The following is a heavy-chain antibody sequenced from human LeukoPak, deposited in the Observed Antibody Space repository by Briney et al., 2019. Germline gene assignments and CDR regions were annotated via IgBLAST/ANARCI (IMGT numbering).Heavy chain of an antibody. V-gene: IGHV3-21*01. CDR3: ARDPPSVVVVAATRRDY. CDR2: ISSSSSYI. J-gene: IGHJ4*02. D-gene: IGHD2-15*01. Sequence: GRSLRLSCAASGFTFSSYSMNWVRQAPGKGLEWVSSISSSSSYIYYADSVKGRFTISRDNAKNSLYLQMNSLRAEDTAVYYCARDPPSVVVVAATRRDYWGQGTLVTVSS. CDR1: GFTFSSYS.